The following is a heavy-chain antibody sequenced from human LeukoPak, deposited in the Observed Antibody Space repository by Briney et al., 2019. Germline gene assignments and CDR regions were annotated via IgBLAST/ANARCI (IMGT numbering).Heavy chain of an antibody. Sequence: SETLSLTCAVYGGSFSGYYWSWIRQPPGKGLEWIGEINHSGSTNYNPSLKSRVTISVDTSKNQFSLKLSSVTAADTAVYYCARLGWWPIFQGNWFDPWGQGTLVTVSS. D-gene: IGHD2-8*02. J-gene: IGHJ5*02. CDR1: GGSFSGYY. V-gene: IGHV4-34*01. CDR2: INHSGST. CDR3: ARLGWWPIFQGNWFDP.